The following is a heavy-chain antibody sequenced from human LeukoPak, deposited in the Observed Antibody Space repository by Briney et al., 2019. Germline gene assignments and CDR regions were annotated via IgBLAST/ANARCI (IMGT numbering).Heavy chain of an antibody. V-gene: IGHV1-69*05. D-gene: IGHD3-22*01. CDR2: IIPIFGTA. Sequence: GASVKVSCKASGGTFSSYAISWVRQAPGQGLEWMGGIIPIFGTANYAQKFQGRVTITTDESTSTAYMELSSLRSEDTAVYYCARDQESSGNYYSLHFWGQGTLVTVSS. J-gene: IGHJ4*02. CDR3: ARDQESSGNYYSLHF. CDR1: GGTFSSYA.